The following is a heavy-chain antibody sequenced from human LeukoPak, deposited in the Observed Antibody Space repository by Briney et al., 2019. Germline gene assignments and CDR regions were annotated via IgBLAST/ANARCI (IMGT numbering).Heavy chain of an antibody. V-gene: IGHV5-51*01. J-gene: IGHJ4*02. CDR3: ARVRYSSGATYYFDY. Sequence: GESLQISCKASGYTFPKYWIVWLRQMPGEGLEWMGIIYPDAGNTRFSPSFQRQVIISADNTISTAYLQWSSLKATNTAMYYCARVRYSSGATYYFDYWGQGTLVTVSS. CDR2: IYPDAGNT. CDR1: GYTFPKYW. D-gene: IGHD5-18*01.